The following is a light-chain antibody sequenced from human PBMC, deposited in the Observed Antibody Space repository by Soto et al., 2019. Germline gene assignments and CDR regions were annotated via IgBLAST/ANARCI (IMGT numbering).Light chain of an antibody. CDR3: QQYDSSPLT. J-gene: IGKJ4*01. CDR1: QSVRSSH. V-gene: IGKV3-20*01. Sequence: EILLTQSPATLSLSRGERATLSCRASQSVRSSHLAWYQQKPGQAPRLLIYGASSRATGIPDRFSGSGSGADFTLTISRLEPEDFAVYYCQQYDSSPLTFGGGTKVDIK. CDR2: GAS.